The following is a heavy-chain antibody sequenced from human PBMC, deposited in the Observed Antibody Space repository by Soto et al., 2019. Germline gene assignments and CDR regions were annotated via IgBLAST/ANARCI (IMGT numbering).Heavy chain of an antibody. J-gene: IGHJ1*01. D-gene: IGHD2-15*01. Sequence: QVQLVESGGGVVQPGRSLRLSCAASGFTFSSYGMHWVRQAPGKGLEWVAVISNDGSNKYYADSVKGRFTISRDKSKNTRYLRMTSLRAEDTAVYYCAKGWDIGAQLQLYFQHWGQGTLVTVSS. V-gene: IGHV3-30*18. CDR1: GFTFSSYG. CDR3: AKGWDIGAQLQLYFQH. CDR2: ISNDGSNK.